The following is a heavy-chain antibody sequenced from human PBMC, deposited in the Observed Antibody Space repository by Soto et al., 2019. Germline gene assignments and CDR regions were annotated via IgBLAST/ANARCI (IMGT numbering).Heavy chain of an antibody. J-gene: IGHJ4*02. Sequence: ASVKVSCKASGYTFTSYGISWVRQAPGQGLEWMGWISAYNGNTNYAQKLQGRVTMTTDTSTSTAYMELRSLRSDDTAVYYCARGYDSSGYYYGDFDYWGQGTLVTVSS. CDR1: GYTFTSYG. V-gene: IGHV1-18*04. CDR3: ARGYDSSGYYYGDFDY. D-gene: IGHD3-22*01. CDR2: ISAYNGNT.